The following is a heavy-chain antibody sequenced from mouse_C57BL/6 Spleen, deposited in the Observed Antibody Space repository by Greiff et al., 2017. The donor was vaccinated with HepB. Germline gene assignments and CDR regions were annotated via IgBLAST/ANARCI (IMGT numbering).Heavy chain of an antibody. CDR2: INPGSGGT. V-gene: IGHV1-54*01. CDR1: GYAFTNYL. CDR3: ARSYYDYGLFAY. D-gene: IGHD2-4*01. Sequence: QVQLKQPGAELVRPGTSVKVSCKASGYAFTNYLIEWVKQRPGQGLEWIGVINPGSGGTNYNEKFKGKATLTADKSSSTAYMQLSSLTSEDSAVYFCARSYYDYGLFAYWGQGTLVTVSA. J-gene: IGHJ3*01.